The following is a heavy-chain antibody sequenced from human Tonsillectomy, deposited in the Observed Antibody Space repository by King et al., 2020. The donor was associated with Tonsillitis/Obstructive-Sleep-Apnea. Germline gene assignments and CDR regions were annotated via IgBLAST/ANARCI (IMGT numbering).Heavy chain of an antibody. J-gene: IGHJ6*03. CDR2: IIPIFGTA. CDR3: ARDQRQRYYYYYMDV. CDR1: GGTFSRSA. V-gene: IGHV1-69*01. Sequence: VQLVESGAEVKKPGSSVKVSCKASGGTFSRSAISWVRQAPGQGLEWMGGIIPIFGTANYAQKFQGRVTITADESTSTAYMALSSLRSEDTAVYYCARDQRQRYYYYYMDVWGKGTTVTVSS. D-gene: IGHD2-2*01.